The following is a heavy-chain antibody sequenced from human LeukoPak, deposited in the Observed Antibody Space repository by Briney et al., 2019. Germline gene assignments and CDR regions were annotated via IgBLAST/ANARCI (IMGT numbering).Heavy chain of an antibody. Sequence: SETLSLTCAVYGGSFSGYYWSWIRQPPGKGLEWIGEINHSGSTNYNPSLKSRVTISVDTSKNQFSLKLSSVTAADTAVYYCARHRARSRLLLMGEPFDYWGQGTLVTVSS. CDR2: INHSGST. CDR1: GGSFSGYY. D-gene: IGHD3-16*01. V-gene: IGHV4-34*01. CDR3: ARHRARSRLLLMGEPFDY. J-gene: IGHJ4*02.